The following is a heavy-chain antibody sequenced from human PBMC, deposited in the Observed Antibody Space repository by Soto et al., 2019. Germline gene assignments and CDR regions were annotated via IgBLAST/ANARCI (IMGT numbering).Heavy chain of an antibody. V-gene: IGHV4-34*01. D-gene: IGHD6-19*01. CDR1: GGYFSGYY. Sequence: PSETLSLTCAVYGGYFSGYYWSWIRQPPGKGLEWIGEINHSGSTNYNPSLKSRVTISVDTSKNQFSLKLSSVTAADTAVYYCARAEVGIAVAGTTLNYYHHGMDVWGQGTTVTVSS. J-gene: IGHJ6*02. CDR2: INHSGST. CDR3: ARAEVGIAVAGTTLNYYHHGMDV.